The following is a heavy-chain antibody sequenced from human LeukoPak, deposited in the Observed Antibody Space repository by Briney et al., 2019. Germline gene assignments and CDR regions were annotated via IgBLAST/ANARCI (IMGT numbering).Heavy chain of an antibody. Sequence: GGSLRLSCAASGFTFSSYSMNWVRQAPGKGLEWVSSISSSSSYIYYADSVKGRFTISRDNAKNSLYLQMNSLRAEDTAVYYCARGYSGSYFPGYWGQGTLVTVSS. D-gene: IGHD1-26*01. CDR1: GFTFSSYS. J-gene: IGHJ4*02. V-gene: IGHV3-21*01. CDR3: ARGYSGSYFPGY. CDR2: ISSSSSYI.